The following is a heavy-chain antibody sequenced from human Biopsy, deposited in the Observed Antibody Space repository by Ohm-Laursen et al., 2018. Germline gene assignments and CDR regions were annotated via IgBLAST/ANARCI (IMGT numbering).Heavy chain of an antibody. CDR3: ATKLTGYFHH. Sequence: SVKAFCKPPGGTFSNYGVNWVRQAPGQGLEWLGGNIPILGTGNYAQKVQDRVTVAADTSTSTATMELRSLRSDDTAVYYCATKLTGYFHHWGQGTLVSVSS. D-gene: IGHD3-9*01. J-gene: IGHJ1*01. V-gene: IGHV1-69*06. CDR1: GGTFSNYG. CDR2: NIPILGTG.